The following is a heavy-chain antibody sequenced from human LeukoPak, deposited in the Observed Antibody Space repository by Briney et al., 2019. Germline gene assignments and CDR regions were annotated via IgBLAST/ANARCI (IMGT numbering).Heavy chain of an antibody. CDR2: TYYSGST. CDR1: GGSISSSSYY. J-gene: IGHJ4*02. CDR3: ARLHGGGYNYDDY. V-gene: IGHV4-39*01. Sequence: SETLSLTCTVSGGSISSSSYYWGWIRQPPGKGLEWIGSTYYSGSTYYNPSLKSRVTISVDTSKNQFSLKLSSVTAADTAVYYCARLHGGGYNYDDYWGQGTLVTVSS. D-gene: IGHD5-24*01.